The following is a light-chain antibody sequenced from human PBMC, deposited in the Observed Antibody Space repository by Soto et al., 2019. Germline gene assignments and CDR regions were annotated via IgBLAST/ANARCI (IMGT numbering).Light chain of an antibody. CDR2: KAS. V-gene: IGKV1-5*03. Sequence: DIQMTQSPSTLSASVGDRVTITCRASQSISIWLAWFQQKPGKAPKLLISKASSLQSGVPSRFSGSGSGTEFTLTISSLQPDDFATYYCQHYNSYSEAFGQGTKVDIK. CDR3: QHYNSYSEA. J-gene: IGKJ1*01. CDR1: QSISIW.